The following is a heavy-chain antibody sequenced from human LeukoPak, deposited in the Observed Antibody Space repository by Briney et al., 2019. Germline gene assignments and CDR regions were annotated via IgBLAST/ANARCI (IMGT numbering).Heavy chain of an antibody. J-gene: IGHJ4*02. V-gene: IGHV3-23*01. D-gene: IGHD2-15*01. Sequence: ETLSLTCAVYGGSFSGYYWSWIRQAPGKGLEWVSTISGGGGSTYYADSVKGRFTISRDSSKNTLYLQMNSLRAEDTAVYYCAKDRSGQADYFDYWGQGTLVTVSS. CDR1: GGSFSGYY. CDR3: AKDRSGQADYFDY. CDR2: ISGGGGST.